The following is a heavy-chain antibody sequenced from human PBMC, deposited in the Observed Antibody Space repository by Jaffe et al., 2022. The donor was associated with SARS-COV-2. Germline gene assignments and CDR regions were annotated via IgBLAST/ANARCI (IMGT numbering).Heavy chain of an antibody. CDR1: GFTFSDYY. D-gene: IGHD3-10*01. J-gene: IGHJ6*02. CDR3: ARDRGFTMVRGVSPYYYYGMDV. Sequence: QVQLVESGGGLVKPGGSLRLSCAASGFTFSDYYMSWIRQAPGKGLEWVSYISSSGSTIYYADSVKGRFTISRDNAKNSLYLQMNSLRAEDTAVYYCARDRGFTMVRGVSPYYYYGMDVWGQGTTVTVSS. V-gene: IGHV3-11*01. CDR2: ISSSGSTI.